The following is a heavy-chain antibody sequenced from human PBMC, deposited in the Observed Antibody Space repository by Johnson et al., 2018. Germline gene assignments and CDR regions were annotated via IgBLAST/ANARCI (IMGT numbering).Heavy chain of an antibody. Sequence: EVQLVETGGVVVQPGGSLRLSCAASGFTFDDYAMHWVRQAPGKGLEWVSLISWDGGSTYYADSVKGRFTISRDNSQNSLYLQMNSLRAEDTALYYCAKAYCGGDCFGLYYYGMDVWGQGTTVTVSS. CDR3: AKAYCGGDCFGLYYYGMDV. CDR1: GFTFDDYA. V-gene: IGHV3-43D*03. D-gene: IGHD2-21*02. CDR2: ISWDGGST. J-gene: IGHJ6*02.